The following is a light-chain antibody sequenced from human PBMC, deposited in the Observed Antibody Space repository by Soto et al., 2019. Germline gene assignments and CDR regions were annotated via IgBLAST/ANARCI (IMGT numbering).Light chain of an antibody. V-gene: IGLV2-8*01. Sequence: QSALTQPPSASGSPGQSVTISCTGTSSDVGAYNYVSWYQQHPGKAPKLMIYEVNKRPSGVPDRFSGSKSGNTASLTVSGFQAEDEADYYCSSYAGSNNFVLFGGGPKLTVL. CDR3: SSYAGSNNFVL. J-gene: IGLJ2*01. CDR1: SSDVGAYNY. CDR2: EVN.